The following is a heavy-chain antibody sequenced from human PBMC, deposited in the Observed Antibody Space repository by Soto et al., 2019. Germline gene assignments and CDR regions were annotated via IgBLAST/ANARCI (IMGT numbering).Heavy chain of an antibody. CDR2: ISGRGSST. J-gene: IGHJ6*02. Sequence: PGGSLRLSCAASGFTFSSYAMSWVRQAPGKGLEWVSGISGRGSSTYYAGSVKGRFTISRDNSKNTLYLQMNSLRAEDTAVYYCARTSAAGKYYYGMDVWGQGTTVTVSS. CDR1: GFTFSSYA. V-gene: IGHV3-23*01. CDR3: ARTSAAGKYYYGMDV. D-gene: IGHD6-13*01.